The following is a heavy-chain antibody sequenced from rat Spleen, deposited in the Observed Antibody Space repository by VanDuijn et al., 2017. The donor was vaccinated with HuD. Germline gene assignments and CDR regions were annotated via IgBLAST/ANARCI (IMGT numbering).Heavy chain of an antibody. CDR2: ITNSGGST. CDR1: GFTFSHYY. Sequence: EVQLVESGGGLVQPGRSLNLSCAASGFTFSHYYMAWVRQAPTKGLEWVASITNSGGSTFYRDSVKGRFTISRDDAKSTLSLQMDSLRSEDTATYYCARRHYGYTDYFDYWGQGVMVTVSS. CDR3: ARRHYGYTDYFDY. D-gene: IGHD1-9*01. V-gene: IGHV5S23*01. J-gene: IGHJ2*01.